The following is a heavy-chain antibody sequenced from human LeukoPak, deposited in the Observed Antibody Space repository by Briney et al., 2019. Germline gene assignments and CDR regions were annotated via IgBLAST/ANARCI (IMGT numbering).Heavy chain of an antibody. J-gene: IGHJ5*02. V-gene: IGHV3-21*01. D-gene: IGHD4/OR15-4a*01. CDR1: GFTFSSST. CDR3: VRIPNSANFPNWFDP. Sequence: PGGSLRLSCAASGFTFSSSTMNCVRRAPGKGLEWVSSISSSSDYIYYADSVKGRFTISRDNAKNSLYLQMNSLRAEDTAVYYCVRIPNSANFPNWFDPWGQGTLVTVSS. CDR2: ISSSSDYI.